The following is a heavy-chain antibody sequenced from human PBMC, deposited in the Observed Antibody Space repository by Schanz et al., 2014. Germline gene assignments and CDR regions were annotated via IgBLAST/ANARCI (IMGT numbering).Heavy chain of an antibody. Sequence: VQLLESGGGLVQPGRSLRLSCVASGFTFNNYGMHWVRQAPGKGLGWVAVMSYDGSNKYYADSVKGRFTISRDTPKNTLYVQVNSLRAEDTAVYYCVRDLGGDQTDYWGQGTLVTVSS. CDR1: GFTFNNYG. CDR3: VRDLGGDQTDY. D-gene: IGHD4-17*01. J-gene: IGHJ4*02. V-gene: IGHV3-30*19. CDR2: MSYDGSNK.